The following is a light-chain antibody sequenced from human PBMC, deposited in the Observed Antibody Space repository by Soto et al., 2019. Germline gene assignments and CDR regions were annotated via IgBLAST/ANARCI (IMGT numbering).Light chain of an antibody. J-gene: IGLJ3*02. CDR1: SGHSSYI. CDR2: LEGSGSY. Sequence: QLVLTQSSSASASQGSSVKLTCTLSSGHSSYIIAWHQQQPGKAPRYLMKLEGSGSYNKGSGVPDRFSGSSSGADRYLTISNLQFEDEADSYCETWDSNTHTVFGGGTKVAVL. CDR3: ETWDSNTHTV. V-gene: IGLV4-60*02.